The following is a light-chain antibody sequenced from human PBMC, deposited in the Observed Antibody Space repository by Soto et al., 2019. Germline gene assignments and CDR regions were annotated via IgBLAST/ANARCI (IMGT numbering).Light chain of an antibody. Sequence: EIVLTQSPATLSVSPGERATLSCRTSQSVGSNLAWYQQKPGQAPRLLIYDASNRATGIPARFSGSGSGTDFTLTISSLEPEDFAVYYCQQRSNWPRTFGQGTKV. V-gene: IGKV3-11*01. CDR2: DAS. CDR3: QQRSNWPRT. CDR1: QSVGSN. J-gene: IGKJ1*01.